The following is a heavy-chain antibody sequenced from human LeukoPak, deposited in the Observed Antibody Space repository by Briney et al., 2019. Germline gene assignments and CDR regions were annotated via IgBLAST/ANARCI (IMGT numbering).Heavy chain of an antibody. CDR2: IIPIYGTP. J-gene: IGHJ6*03. V-gene: IGHV1-69*13. CDR1: GGTFSSYA. CDR3: AGDSGYDSYYYYYYMDV. D-gene: IGHD5-12*01. Sequence: GASVKVSCKASGGTFSSYAISWVRQAPGQGLEWMGGIIPIYGTPNYAQKFQGRVTITADESTSTAYMELSSLRSEDTAVYYCAGDSGYDSYYYYYYMDVWGKGSTVTISS.